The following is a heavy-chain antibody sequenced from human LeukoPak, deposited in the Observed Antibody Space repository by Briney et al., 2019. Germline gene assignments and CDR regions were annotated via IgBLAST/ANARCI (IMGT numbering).Heavy chain of an antibody. Sequence: PGGSLRLSCAASGFTFSSYEMNWVRQAPGKGLEWVSYISSSGSTIYYAVSVKGRFTISRDNAKNSLYLQMNSLRAEDTAVYYCAREFEDTAMVTWGQGTLVTVSS. CDR2: ISSSGSTI. CDR1: GFTFSSYE. V-gene: IGHV3-48*03. CDR3: AREFEDTAMVT. D-gene: IGHD5-18*01. J-gene: IGHJ4*02.